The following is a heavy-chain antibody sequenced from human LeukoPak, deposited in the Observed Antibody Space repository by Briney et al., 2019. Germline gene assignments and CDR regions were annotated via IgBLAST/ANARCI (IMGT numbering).Heavy chain of an antibody. D-gene: IGHD2-2*01. CDR3: ARYCSSTSCYSTGLGNWFDP. Sequence: ASVTVSFTASGYTFTSYGISWVRQAPGQGLEWMGWISAYNGNTNYAQKLQGRVTMTTDTSTSTAYMELRSLRSDDTAVYYCARYCSSTSCYSTGLGNWFDPWGQGTLVTVSS. V-gene: IGHV1-18*01. J-gene: IGHJ5*02. CDR2: ISAYNGNT. CDR1: GYTFTSYG.